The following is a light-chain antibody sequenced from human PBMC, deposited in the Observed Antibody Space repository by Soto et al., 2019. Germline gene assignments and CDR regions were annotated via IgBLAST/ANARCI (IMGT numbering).Light chain of an antibody. CDR1: SSDIGAYKF. Sequence: QSVLTQSASVSGSPGQSITISCTGTSSDIGAYKFVSWYQQHPGKAPKLIIYEVSNRPPGVSNRFSGSKSGNTASLTISGLQAEDEADYYCCSYTSSSTLYVFGTGTKVTVL. CDR3: CSYTSSSTLYV. CDR2: EVS. V-gene: IGLV2-14*01. J-gene: IGLJ1*01.